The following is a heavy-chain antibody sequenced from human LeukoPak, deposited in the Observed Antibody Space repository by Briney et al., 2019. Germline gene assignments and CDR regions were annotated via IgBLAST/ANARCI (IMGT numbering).Heavy chain of an antibody. CDR1: GDSISSYY. J-gene: IGHJ4*02. D-gene: IGHD3-22*01. CDR2: IYYSGST. CDR3: ARIDSSGYQPFDY. Sequence: SETLSLTCTVSGDSISSYYWSWIRQPPGKGLEWIGYIYYSGSTNYNPSLKSRVTISVDTSKNQFSLKLSSVTAADTAVYYCARIDSSGYQPFDYWGQGTLVTVSS. V-gene: IGHV4-59*01.